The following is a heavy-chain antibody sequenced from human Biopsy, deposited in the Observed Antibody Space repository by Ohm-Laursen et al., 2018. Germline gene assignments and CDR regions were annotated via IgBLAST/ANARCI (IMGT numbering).Heavy chain of an antibody. CDR1: GGSISGSS. Sequence: GTLSLTCTVSGGSISGSSWSWIRQAPGKGLEWIGYISYSRDTNYNPSLKSRVTISVDTSMNHLSLRLTSVTAADTAVYYCAGIVLGPTNDAFDIWGQGTMVTVSS. J-gene: IGHJ3*02. CDR3: AGIVLGPTNDAFDI. V-gene: IGHV4-59*12. CDR2: ISYSRDT. D-gene: IGHD1-26*01.